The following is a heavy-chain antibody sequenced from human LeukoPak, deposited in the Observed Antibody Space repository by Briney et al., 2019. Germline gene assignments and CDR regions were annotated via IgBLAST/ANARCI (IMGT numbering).Heavy chain of an antibody. Sequence: SVKVSCKASGFTFTSSAMQWVRQARGQRFEWIGWIVVGSGNTNYAQKFQERVTITRDMSTSTAYMELSSLRSEDTAVYYCAAVWGAAAGDFDYWGQGTLVTVSS. J-gene: IGHJ4*02. D-gene: IGHD6-13*01. CDR1: GFTFTSSA. CDR2: IVVGSGNT. V-gene: IGHV1-58*02. CDR3: AAVWGAAAGDFDY.